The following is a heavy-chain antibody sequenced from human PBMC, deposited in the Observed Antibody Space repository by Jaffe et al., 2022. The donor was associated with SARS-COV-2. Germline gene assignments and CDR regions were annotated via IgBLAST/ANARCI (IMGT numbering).Heavy chain of an antibody. CDR1: GFTFSSYA. D-gene: IGHD3-10*01. V-gene: IGHV3-30*04. Sequence: QVQLVESGGGVVQPGRSLRLSCAASGFTFSSYAMHWVRQAPGKGLEWVAVMSNDGTKKYYADSVKGRCTISRDNSKNTLYLQMNSLRAEDTAMYYCARDYYNSGTSRDWGQGVLVTVSS. CDR2: MSNDGTKK. CDR3: ARDYYNSGTSRD. J-gene: IGHJ4*02.